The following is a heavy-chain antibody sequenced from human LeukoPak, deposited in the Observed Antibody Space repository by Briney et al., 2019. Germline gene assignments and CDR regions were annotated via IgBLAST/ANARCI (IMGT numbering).Heavy chain of an antibody. D-gene: IGHD3-10*01. Sequence: PGGSLRLSCAASGFTFSSYAMHWVRQAPGKGLEWVSVISGSGGRTYFADSVKGRFTISRDNSNKTLYLQMNSLRAEDTALYYCAKDNRFGDLLSSLGFDYWGQGTPVTVSS. J-gene: IGHJ4*02. CDR3: AKDNRFGDLLSSLGFDY. CDR2: ISGSGGRT. V-gene: IGHV3-23*01. CDR1: GFTFSSYA.